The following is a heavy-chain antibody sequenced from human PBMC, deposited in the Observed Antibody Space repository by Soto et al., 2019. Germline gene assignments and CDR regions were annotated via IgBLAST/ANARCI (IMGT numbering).Heavy chain of an antibody. CDR2: ISSCGNII. CDR1: GFTFSDYY. V-gene: IGHV3-11*01. Sequence: QVQLVESGGGLVKTGGSLRIVCEASGFTFSDYYMSWVRQAPGKGLEWVSYISSCGNIIYYADSVKGRFTISRDNAKNSVYLQMNSLRAEDTALYFCAKMSSENYYDPVFSWGQGTLVTVSS. CDR3: AKMSSENYYDPVFS. J-gene: IGHJ4*02. D-gene: IGHD3-22*01.